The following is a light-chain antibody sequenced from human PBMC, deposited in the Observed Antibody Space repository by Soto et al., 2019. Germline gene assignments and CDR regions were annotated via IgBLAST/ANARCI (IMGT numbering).Light chain of an antibody. V-gene: IGKV3-20*01. CDR1: QSINTRS. CDR2: ATS. Sequence: EMVLTQSPGTLSFSPGERATLSCRASQSINTRSSAWYQQKPGQPPRLLIYATSSRAPGIPDRFSGSGSSTDFDLNIIRLEHDYFAVYYCQQYYDSARYKXGQGTNLDIK. CDR3: QQYYDSARYK. J-gene: IGKJ2*01.